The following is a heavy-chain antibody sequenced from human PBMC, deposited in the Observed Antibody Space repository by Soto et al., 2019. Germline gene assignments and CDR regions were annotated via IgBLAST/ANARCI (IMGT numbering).Heavy chain of an antibody. D-gene: IGHD3-10*01. CDR2: IIPIFGTA. CDR1: GGTFSSYA. Sequence: SVKVSCKASGGTFSSYAISWVRQAPGQGLEWMGGIIPIFGTANYAQKFQGRVTITADASTSTAYMELSSLRSEDTAVYYCARSKYYYVSGIYPVDYWGQGTLVTVSS. V-gene: IGHV1-69*13. J-gene: IGHJ4*02. CDR3: ARSKYYYVSGIYPVDY.